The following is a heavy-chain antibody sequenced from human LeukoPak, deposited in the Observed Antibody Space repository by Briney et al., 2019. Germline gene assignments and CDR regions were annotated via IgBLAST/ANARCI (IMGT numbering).Heavy chain of an antibody. CDR3: ARGISGSGSYGHFDY. CDR2: IYYSGST. D-gene: IGHD1-26*01. CDR1: GGSISSYY. Sequence: SETLSLTCTVSGGSISSYYWSWIRQPPGKGLEWIGYIYYSGSTYYNPSLRSRVTISLDTSRNQFSLKLNSVTAADTAVYYCARGISGSGSYGHFDYWGQGILVTVSS. V-gene: IGHV4-59*12. J-gene: IGHJ4*02.